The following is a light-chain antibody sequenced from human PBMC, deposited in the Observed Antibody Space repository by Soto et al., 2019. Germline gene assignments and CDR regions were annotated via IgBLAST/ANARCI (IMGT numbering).Light chain of an antibody. J-gene: IGKJ4*01. CDR3: QKCKVAPFT. V-gene: IGKV1-27*01. Sequence: DIQMTQSPSSLSEFVGDRVTITCRASQDIGNFLAWYQQKPGKVPKLLIYAASTLQSGVPSRFSGSGSGTDFTLTISSLQPEDVATYYCQKCKVAPFTFGGGTKVEIK. CDR1: QDIGNF. CDR2: AAS.